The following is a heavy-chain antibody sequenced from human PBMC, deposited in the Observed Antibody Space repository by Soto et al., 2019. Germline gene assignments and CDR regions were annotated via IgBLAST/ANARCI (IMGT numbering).Heavy chain of an antibody. CDR3: ARIAQEEWELHY. CDR2: IYYSGST. V-gene: IGHV4-39*01. D-gene: IGHD1-26*01. CDR1: GGSISSSSYY. J-gene: IGHJ4*02. Sequence: QLQLQESGPGLVKPSETLSLTCTVSGGSISSSSYYWGWIRQPPGKGLEWIGSIYYSGSTYYNPSHKSRVTRPVDTSKNQFSLKLSSVTDADTAVYYCARIAQEEWELHYRGQGTLVTVSS.